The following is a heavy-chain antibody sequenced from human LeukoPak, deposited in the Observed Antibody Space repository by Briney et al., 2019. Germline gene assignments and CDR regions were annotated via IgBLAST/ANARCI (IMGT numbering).Heavy chain of an antibody. D-gene: IGHD2-2*01. CDR2: ISSSSSYI. J-gene: IGHJ4*02. CDR3: ARAALGVVVPGDFDY. Sequence: GGSLRLSCAASGFTFSSYSMNWVRQAPGKGLEWVSSISSSSSYIYYADSVKGRFTISRDNAKSSLYLQMNSLRAEDTAVYYCARAALGVVVPGDFDYWGQGTLVTVSS. V-gene: IGHV3-21*01. CDR1: GFTFSSYS.